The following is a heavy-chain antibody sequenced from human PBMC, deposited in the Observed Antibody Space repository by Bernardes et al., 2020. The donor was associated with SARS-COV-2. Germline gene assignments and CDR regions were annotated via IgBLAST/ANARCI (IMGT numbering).Heavy chain of an antibody. V-gene: IGHV3-7*01. CDR3: ARDRAVNWFDP. D-gene: IGHD3-10*01. Sequence: VGSLRLSCAASRFTFSSYWMSWVRQAPGKGLEWVANIKQDGTEKFYVDSVKGRFTISRDNAKNSLYLQMNSLRAEDTAVYFCARDRAVNWFDPWGQGTLVTGSS. CDR1: RFTFSSYW. J-gene: IGHJ5*02. CDR2: IKQDGTEK.